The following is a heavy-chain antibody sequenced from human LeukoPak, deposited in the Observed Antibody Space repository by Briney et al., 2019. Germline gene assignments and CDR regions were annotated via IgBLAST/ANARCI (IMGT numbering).Heavy chain of an antibody. V-gene: IGHV3-66*02. CDR2: IYSGGST. J-gene: IGHJ4*02. Sequence: QPGGSLRLSCAASGFTVSSNYMSWVRLAPGKGLEWVSVIYSGGSTYYADSVKGRFTISRDNSKNTLYLQMNSLSTDDTAVYSCARRDGASCLDYWGQGTLVTVSS. CDR3: ARRDGASCLDY. CDR1: GFTVSSNY. D-gene: IGHD2-15*01.